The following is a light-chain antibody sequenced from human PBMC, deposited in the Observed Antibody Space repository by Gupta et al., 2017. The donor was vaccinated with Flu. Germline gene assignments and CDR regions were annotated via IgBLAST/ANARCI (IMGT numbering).Light chain of an antibody. CDR3: QQYDSYSFN. Sequence: LSTLSASVGDRVAITCRASQSISVWLAWYQQKAGRAPNLLIYKASSLGSGVPSRFSGSGSGTEFTLTISSLQPDDFATYYCQQYDSYSFNFGPGTRVDIK. V-gene: IGKV1-5*03. J-gene: IGKJ3*01. CDR2: KAS. CDR1: QSISVW.